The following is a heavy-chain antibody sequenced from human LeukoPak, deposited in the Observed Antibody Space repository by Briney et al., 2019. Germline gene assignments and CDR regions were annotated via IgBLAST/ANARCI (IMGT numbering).Heavy chain of an antibody. CDR3: ARASMRMTTAGLVDY. CDR1: GLTVTSNY. J-gene: IGHJ4*02. V-gene: IGHV3-53*01. CDR2: IYSGGST. D-gene: IGHD6-13*01. Sequence: GGSLRLSCAASGLTVTSNYMNWVRQAPGKGLEWVSVIYSGGSTFYADSVKGRFTISRDNSKNTLYLQMNSLRAEDTAVYYCARASMRMTTAGLVDYWGQGTLVTVSS.